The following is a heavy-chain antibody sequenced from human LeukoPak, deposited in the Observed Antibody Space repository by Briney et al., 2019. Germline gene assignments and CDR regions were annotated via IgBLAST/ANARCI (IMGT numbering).Heavy chain of an antibody. D-gene: IGHD6-6*01. Sequence: PGGSLRLSCAASGFTFTNYALHWVRQAPGKGLEWVAVIFYDGSNKYYADSVKGRFTISRDNSKNSLYLQMNSLRAEDTALYYCAKEGYSSSPSGMDVWGKGTTVTVSS. CDR1: GFTFTNYA. CDR3: AKEGYSSSPSGMDV. J-gene: IGHJ6*03. CDR2: IFYDGSNK. V-gene: IGHV3-30*04.